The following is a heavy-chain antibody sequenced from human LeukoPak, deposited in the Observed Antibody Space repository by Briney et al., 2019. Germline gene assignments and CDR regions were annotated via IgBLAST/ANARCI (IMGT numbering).Heavy chain of an antibody. CDR1: ELSLNIYA. CDR2: IRRGGDTV. J-gene: IGHJ6*03. CDR3: ATHPHVPVAIGVWGYYHYYMDV. V-gene: IGHV3-23*01. Sequence: TGGSLRLSCTAPELSLNIYAMTWVRQGPGKGLEWVSTIRRGGDTVYYADSVKGRFTISRDDSKNTLYLQMNGLRGEDTAVYYCATHPHVPVAIGVWGYYHYYMDVWGKGTTVTVSS. D-gene: IGHD2-2*01.